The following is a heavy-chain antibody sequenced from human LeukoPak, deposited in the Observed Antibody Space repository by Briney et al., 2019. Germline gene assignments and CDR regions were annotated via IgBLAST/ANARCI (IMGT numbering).Heavy chain of an antibody. V-gene: IGHV3-7*01. D-gene: IGHD3-10*01. J-gene: IGHJ4*02. CDR3: ARLPPMYYYGSGSSSDGSDY. Sequence: GGSLRLSCAASGFTFSSYWMSWVRQAPGKGLEWVAHIKQDGSEKYYVDSVKGRFTISRDNAKNSLYLQMNSRRAEDTAVYYCARLPPMYYYGSGSSSDGSDYWGQGTLVTVSS. CDR1: GFTFSSYW. CDR2: IKQDGSEK.